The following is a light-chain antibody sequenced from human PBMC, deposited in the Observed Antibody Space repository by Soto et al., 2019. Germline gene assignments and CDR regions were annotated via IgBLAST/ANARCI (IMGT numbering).Light chain of an antibody. CDR1: SSNIGSAY. CDR2: RNN. V-gene: IGLV1-47*01. CDR3: VAWDDSLVV. J-gene: IGLJ2*01. Sequence: QSVLTQPPSASGTPGQTVTISCSGSSSNIGSAYIYWYQHLPGTATKLLIYRNNQRPSGVPDRFSASKSGTSASLAISGLRSEDDADYYCVAWDDSLVVFGGGTKLTVL.